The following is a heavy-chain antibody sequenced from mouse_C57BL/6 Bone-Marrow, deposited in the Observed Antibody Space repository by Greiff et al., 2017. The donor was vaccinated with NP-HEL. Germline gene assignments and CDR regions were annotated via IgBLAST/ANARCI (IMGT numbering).Heavy chain of an antibody. CDR3: AIGDYDWYFDV. Sequence: QVQLQQPGAELVRPGTSVKLSCKASGYTFTSYWMHWVKQRPGQGLEWIGVIDPSDSYTNYNQKFKGKATLTVDTSSSTAYMQLSSVTSEDSAVYYCAIGDYDWYFDVWGTGTTVTVSS. J-gene: IGHJ1*03. CDR2: IDPSDSYT. V-gene: IGHV1-59*01. CDR1: GYTFTSYW. D-gene: IGHD2-4*01.